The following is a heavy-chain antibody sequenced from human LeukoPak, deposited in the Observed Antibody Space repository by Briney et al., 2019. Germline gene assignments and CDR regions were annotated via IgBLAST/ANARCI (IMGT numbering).Heavy chain of an antibody. J-gene: IGHJ4*02. D-gene: IGHD6-19*01. Sequence: GGSLRLSCAASGFTFSSQNMNWARQAPGKGLEWVAYISTSGDSTKYADSVEGRFTISRDNAENSLFLLMNSLRVEDTAVYYCVKNGWLDYWGQGILVTVYS. CDR3: VKNGWLDY. V-gene: IGHV3-21*06. CDR1: GFTFSSQN. CDR2: ISTSGDST.